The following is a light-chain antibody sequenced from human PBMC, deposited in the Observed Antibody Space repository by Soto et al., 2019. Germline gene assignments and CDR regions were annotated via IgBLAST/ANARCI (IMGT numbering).Light chain of an antibody. Sequence: IQMTQCPSSLSASVGDRVTITCRASRTISTDWKWCQQKTGKAPKRLIYDASRLQSPVPSKFSGSGSGTDFTLTISSLQPEDFVTYYCHQRHSNPMTFGQGTRLEIK. CDR3: HQRHSNPMT. CDR1: RTISTD. V-gene: IGKV1-39*01. CDR2: DAS. J-gene: IGKJ5*01.